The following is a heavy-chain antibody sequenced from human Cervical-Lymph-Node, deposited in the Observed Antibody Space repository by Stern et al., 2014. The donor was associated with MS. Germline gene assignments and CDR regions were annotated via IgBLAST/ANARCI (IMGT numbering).Heavy chain of an antibody. Sequence: VQLVESGAEVKKPGASVKVSCKASGYTFTTSYMHWVRQAPGQGLEWMGIINPSAGSKTDAQRFQGRVTMTRDTSTSTVYMELSSLRPEDTAVYYCARDRGVTIYGVVTASFDYWGQGALVTVSS. CDR2: INPSAGSK. J-gene: IGHJ4*02. CDR3: ARDRGVTIYGVVTASFDY. V-gene: IGHV1-46*01. D-gene: IGHD3-3*01. CDR1: GYTFTTSY.